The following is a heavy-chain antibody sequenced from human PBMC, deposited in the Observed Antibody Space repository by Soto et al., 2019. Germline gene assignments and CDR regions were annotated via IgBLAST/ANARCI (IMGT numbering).Heavy chain of an antibody. D-gene: IGHD3-16*01. V-gene: IGHV4-59*03. CDR3: ARLGLRVYDFDS. J-gene: IGHJ4*01. CDR2: IYSNGIA. Sequence: NPSETLSLTCTVSGASMSNDYWSWIRQPPGKGLECIGYIYSNGIANYSPSLKSRVTISMDSSKNQFSLKLSSVTAADTAVYHCARLGLRVYDFDSWGQGTLVTVSS. CDR1: GASMSNDY.